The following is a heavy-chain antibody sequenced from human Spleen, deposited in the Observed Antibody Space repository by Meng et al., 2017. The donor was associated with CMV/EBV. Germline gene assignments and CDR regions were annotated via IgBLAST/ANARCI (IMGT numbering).Heavy chain of an antibody. CDR3: AKDLNDDILTGYYGY. CDR2: ISSSGGST. CDR1: GFTFSNYA. Sequence: GGSLRLSCAASGFTFSNYAMSWVRQAPGKGLEWVSGISSSGGSTYYADSVKGRFTISRDNSKNTLYLQMSSLRAEDTAVYYCAKDLNDDILTGYYGYWGQGTRVTVSS. J-gene: IGHJ4*02. D-gene: IGHD3-9*01. V-gene: IGHV3-23*01.